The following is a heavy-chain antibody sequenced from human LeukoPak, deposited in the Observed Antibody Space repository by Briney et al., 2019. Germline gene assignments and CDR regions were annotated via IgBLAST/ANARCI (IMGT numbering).Heavy chain of an antibody. D-gene: IGHD2-8*01. V-gene: IGHV4-34*01. CDR1: GGSFSGYY. CDR2: INHSGGT. CDR3: ARRAAGYCTNGVCSPLWYFDL. J-gene: IGHJ2*01. Sequence: SETLSLTCAVYGGSFSGYYRSWIRQPPGKGLEWIGEINHSGGTNYNPSLKSRVTISVDTSKNQFSLKLSSVTAADTAVYYCARRAAGYCTNGVCSPLWYFDLWGRGTLVTVSS.